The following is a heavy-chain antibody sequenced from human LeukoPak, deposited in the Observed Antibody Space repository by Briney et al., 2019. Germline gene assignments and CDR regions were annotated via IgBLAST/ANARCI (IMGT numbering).Heavy chain of an antibody. V-gene: IGHV3-7*01. CDR2: IKQDGSEK. CDR3: ARARKSMITFGGVIVRTLDY. CDR1: GFTFSSYW. Sequence: GGSLRLSCAASGFTFSSYWMSWVRQAPGKGLERVANIKQDGSEKYYVDSVKGRFTISRDNAKNSLYLQMNSLRAEDTAVYYCARARKSMITFGGVIVRTLDYWGQGTLVTVSS. D-gene: IGHD3-16*02. J-gene: IGHJ4*02.